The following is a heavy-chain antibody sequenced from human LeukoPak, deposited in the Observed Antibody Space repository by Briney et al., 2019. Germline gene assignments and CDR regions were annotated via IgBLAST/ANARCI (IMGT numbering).Heavy chain of an antibody. CDR3: ARLPFSGTSCHRSAVYFDY. J-gene: IGHJ4*02. Sequence: GESLKISCKGSGYSFTSYWIGWVRQMPGKGLEWMGIIYPGDSDTRYSPSFQGQVTISADKSISTAYLQWSSLKASDTAIYYCARLPFSGTSCHRSAVYFDYWGQVTLVTVST. V-gene: IGHV5-51*01. CDR2: IYPGDSDT. CDR1: GYSFTSYW. D-gene: IGHD2-2*01.